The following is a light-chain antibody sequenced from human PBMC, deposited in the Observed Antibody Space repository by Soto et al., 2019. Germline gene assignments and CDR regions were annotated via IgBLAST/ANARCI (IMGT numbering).Light chain of an antibody. CDR1: QSVSSNY. V-gene: IGKV3-20*01. J-gene: IGKJ4*01. CDR3: QQFSSYPFT. CDR2: GAS. Sequence: EIVLSQSPGTLSLSPGERATLSCRASQSVSSNYLAWYQQKPGQAPRLLIYGASSRATGVPDRFSGSGSGTDFTLTTSRLEPEDFAVYYCQQFSSYPFTFGGGTKVDIK.